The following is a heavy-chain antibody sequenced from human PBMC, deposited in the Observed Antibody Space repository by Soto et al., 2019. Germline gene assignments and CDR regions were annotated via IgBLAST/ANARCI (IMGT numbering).Heavy chain of an antibody. Sequence: QLQLQESGPGLVKPSETLSLTCTVSGGSVSSSSYYWGWVRQPPGKGLEWIGSVYYSGSTYYNPSLGSRVTISVDKSKNQCSVKVLSLSAADTAVYYCWRLEGLATISYYFDYWGQGALVTVSS. J-gene: IGHJ4*02. D-gene: IGHD3-9*01. CDR1: GGSVSSSSYY. V-gene: IGHV4-39*01. CDR3: WRLEGLATISYYFDY. CDR2: VYYSGST.